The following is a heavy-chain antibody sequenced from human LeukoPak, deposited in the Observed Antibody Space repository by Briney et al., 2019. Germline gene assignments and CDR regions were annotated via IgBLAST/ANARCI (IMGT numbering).Heavy chain of an antibody. Sequence: SETLSLTCTVSGGSISSYYWSWIRQPPGKGLEWIGYIYYSGSTYYNPSLRSRVTISLDTSSNQFSLKLRSVTAADTAVDYCATCNLERLMYFDYWGQGTLATVSS. D-gene: IGHD1-1*01. J-gene: IGHJ4*02. CDR2: IYYSGST. CDR3: ATCNLERLMYFDY. V-gene: IGHV4-59*08. CDR1: GGSISSYY.